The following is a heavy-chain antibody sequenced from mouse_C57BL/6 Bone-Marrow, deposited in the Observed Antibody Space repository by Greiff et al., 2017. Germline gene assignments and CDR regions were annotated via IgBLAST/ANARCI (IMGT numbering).Heavy chain of an antibody. Sequence: EVMLVESGGGLVKPGGSLKLSCAASGFTFSDYGMHWVRQAPEKGLEWVAYISSGSSTIYYADTVKGRFTISRDNAKNTLFLQMNSLGADDTALYYSARLRSYFGYWGQGTSLTVPS. V-gene: IGHV5-17*01. CDR3: ARLRSYFGY. CDR1: GFTFSDYG. CDR2: ISSGSSTI. J-gene: IGHJ2*02.